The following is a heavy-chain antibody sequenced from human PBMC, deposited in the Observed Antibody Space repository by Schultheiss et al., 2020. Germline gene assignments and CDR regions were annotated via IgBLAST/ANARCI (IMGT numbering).Heavy chain of an antibody. J-gene: IGHJ6*02. CDR3: ARDDYYGMDV. CDR1: GFTFSSYW. CDR2: ISYDGSNK. Sequence: GESLKISCAASGFTFSSYWMYWVRQVPGKGLMWVAVISYDGSNKYYADSVKGRFTISRDNSKNTLYLQMNSLRAEDTAVYYCARDDYYGMDVWGQGTTVTVSS. V-gene: IGHV3-30*03.